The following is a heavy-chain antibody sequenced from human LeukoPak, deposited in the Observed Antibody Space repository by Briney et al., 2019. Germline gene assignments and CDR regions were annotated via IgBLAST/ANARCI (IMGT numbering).Heavy chain of an antibody. Sequence: GGSLRLSCAASGFTFSSYGMSWVRQAPGKGLEWVSSISGSGASTYYADSVKGRFTISRDNAKNSLYLQMNSLRAEDTAVYYCARETGGYYYDSSGYPLGGYFDYWGQGTLVTVSS. V-gene: IGHV3-23*01. CDR3: ARETGGYYYDSSGYPLGGYFDY. D-gene: IGHD3-22*01. J-gene: IGHJ4*02. CDR1: GFTFSSYG. CDR2: ISGSGAST.